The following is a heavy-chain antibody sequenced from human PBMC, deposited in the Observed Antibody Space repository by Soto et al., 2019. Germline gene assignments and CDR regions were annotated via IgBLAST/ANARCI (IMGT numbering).Heavy chain of an antibody. J-gene: IGHJ6*02. D-gene: IGHD3-22*01. CDR2: IIPIFGTA. V-gene: IGHV1-69*13. Sequence: SVKVSCKASGGTFSSYAISWVRQAPGQGLEWMGGIIPIFGTANYAQKFQGRVTTTADESTSTAYMELSSLRSEDTAVYYCARGYSSGYYGYYYGMDVWGQGTTVTVSS. CDR3: ARGYSSGYYGYYYGMDV. CDR1: GGTFSSYA.